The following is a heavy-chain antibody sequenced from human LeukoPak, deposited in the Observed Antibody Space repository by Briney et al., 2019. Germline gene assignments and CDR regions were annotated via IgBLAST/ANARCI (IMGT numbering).Heavy chain of an antibody. D-gene: IGHD3-10*01. Sequence: LXLXXXXYGGXXXGYYWSWIRQPPGKGLEWIGEINHSGSTNYNPSLKSRVTISVDTSKNQFSLKLSSVTAADTAVYYCARGPLLLWFGELLRPYYFDYWGQGTLVTVSS. CDR1: GGXXXGYY. CDR2: INHSGST. CDR3: ARGPLLLWFGELLRPYYFDY. J-gene: IGHJ4*02. V-gene: IGHV4-34*01.